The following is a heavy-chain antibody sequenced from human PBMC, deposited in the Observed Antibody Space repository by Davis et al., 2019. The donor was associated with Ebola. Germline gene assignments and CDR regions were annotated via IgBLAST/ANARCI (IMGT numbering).Heavy chain of an antibody. CDR1: GFTFGDYA. Sequence: GESLKISCAAYGFTFGDYAMNWVRQAPGKGLEWVGFIRSKGYGGKTEYAASVKGRFTISRDDSEGVAYLQMSSLKTEDTAVYYCTRDLKQPPPSYYYGMDVWGQGTMVIVAS. J-gene: IGHJ6*02. D-gene: IGHD6-13*01. CDR2: IRSKGYGGKT. CDR3: TRDLKQPPPSYYYGMDV. V-gene: IGHV3-49*04.